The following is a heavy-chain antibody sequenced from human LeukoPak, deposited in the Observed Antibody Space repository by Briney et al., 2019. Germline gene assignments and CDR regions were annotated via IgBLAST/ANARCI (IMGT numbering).Heavy chain of an antibody. J-gene: IGHJ6*02. CDR1: GYSISSGYY. CDR3: ARSPKSRTLAAANPYGMDV. D-gene: IGHD6-13*01. V-gene: IGHV4-38-2*02. CDR2: IYHSGST. Sequence: SETLSLTCTVSGYSISSGYYWGWIRQPPGKGLEWIGSIYHSGSTYYNPSLKSRVTISVDTSKNQFSLKLSSVTAADTAVYYCARSPKSRTLAAANPYGMDVWGQGTTVTVSS.